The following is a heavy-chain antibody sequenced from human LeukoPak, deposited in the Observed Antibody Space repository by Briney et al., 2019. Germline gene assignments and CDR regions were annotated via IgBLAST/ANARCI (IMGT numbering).Heavy chain of an antibody. CDR3: ARGIGYCSGGSCYNYRMDV. Sequence: SETLSLTCTVSGGSISSYYWSWIRQPAGKGLEWIGRIYTSGSTNYNPSLKSRVTMSVDTSKNQFSLKLSSVTAADTAVYYCARGIGYCSGGSCYNYRMDVWGQGATVTVSS. D-gene: IGHD2-15*01. J-gene: IGHJ6*02. CDR1: GGSISSYY. CDR2: IYTSGST. V-gene: IGHV4-4*07.